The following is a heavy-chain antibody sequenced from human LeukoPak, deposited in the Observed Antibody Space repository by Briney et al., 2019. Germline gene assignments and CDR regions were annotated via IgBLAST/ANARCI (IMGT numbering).Heavy chain of an antibody. D-gene: IGHD3-22*01. CDR3: ARGEYESSGQGYGY. CDR2: IYYSGST. V-gene: IGHV4-59*08. J-gene: IGHJ4*02. CDR1: GGSLSDYY. Sequence: PSETLSLTCTVSGGSLSDYYWTWIRQPPGEGLEWIGYIYYSGSTNYNPSLKSRVTISLDTSKNQFSLKLTSVTAADTAVYYCARGEYESSGQGYGYWGQGTLVTVSS.